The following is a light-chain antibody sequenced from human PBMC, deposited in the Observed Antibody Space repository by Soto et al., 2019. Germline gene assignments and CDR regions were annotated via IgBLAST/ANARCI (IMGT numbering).Light chain of an antibody. V-gene: IGKV2-30*01. Sequence: DVVMTQSPLSLHVTLGQPAYISCRSSQSLVYSDGNTYLNRFQQRPGQSPRRLIYKVSNRDSGVPDRFSGSGSGTDFTLTISSLEPEDFAVYFCQQYDTSSWTFGQGTKVDI. CDR3: QQYDTSSWT. CDR2: KVS. J-gene: IGKJ1*01. CDR1: QSLVYSDGNTY.